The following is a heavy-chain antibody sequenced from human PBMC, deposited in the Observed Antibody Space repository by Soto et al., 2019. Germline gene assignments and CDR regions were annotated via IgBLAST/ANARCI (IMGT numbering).Heavy chain of an antibody. CDR1: GYAISRSF. D-gene: IGHD6-6*01. Sequence: VNGSLKAAGYAISRSFGDRVRQTTEQGLEWMGIINPSGGSTSYAQKFQGRVTMTRDTSTSTVYMELSSLRSEDTAVYYCARDRVLASSSERYHYGMDVWGEGTTVTVS. V-gene: IGHV1-46*01. J-gene: IGHJ6*02. CDR3: ARDRVLASSSERYHYGMDV. CDR2: INPSGGST.